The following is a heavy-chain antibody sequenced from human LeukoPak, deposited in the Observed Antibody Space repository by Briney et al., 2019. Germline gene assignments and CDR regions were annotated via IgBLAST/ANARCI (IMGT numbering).Heavy chain of an antibody. CDR2: IYYGGST. Sequence: SETLSLTCTFSGGSISSYNWGWIRQPPGKGLEWIGSIYYGGSTYYNPSLRSRVNISVDTSKNQFSLKLSSVTAADTAMYYCATSQSGRVDYWGQGTLVTVSS. D-gene: IGHD1-26*01. V-gene: IGHV4-39*01. J-gene: IGHJ4*02. CDR1: GGSISSYN. CDR3: ATSQSGRVDY.